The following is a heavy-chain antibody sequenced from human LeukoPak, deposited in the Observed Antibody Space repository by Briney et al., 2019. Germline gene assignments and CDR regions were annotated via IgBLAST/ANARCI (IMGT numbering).Heavy chain of an antibody. J-gene: IGHJ4*02. CDR3: ARGDYDSSGYYYVGY. Sequence: PSETLSLTCTVSGGSISSYYWSWIRQPPGKGLEWIGYIYYSGSTNYNPSLKSRVTISVDTSKNLFSLKLSSVTAADTAVYYCARGDYDSSGYYYVGYWGQGTLVTVSS. CDR2: IYYSGST. V-gene: IGHV4-59*01. CDR1: GGSISSYY. D-gene: IGHD3-22*01.